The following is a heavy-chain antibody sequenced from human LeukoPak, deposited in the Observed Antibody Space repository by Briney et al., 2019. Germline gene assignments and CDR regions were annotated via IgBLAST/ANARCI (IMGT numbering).Heavy chain of an antibody. V-gene: IGHV4-4*07. CDR1: GGSINGYY. CDR2: IYNSESI. D-gene: IGHD6-13*01. J-gene: IGHJ5*02. Sequence: SETLSLTCTVSGGSINGYYWSWIRQPAGKGLEWIGRIYNSESINYNPSLKSRVTMSIDTTKSQFSLKLNSVTAADTAVYYCARDRSSSYTRDWFDPWGQGALVTVSS. CDR3: ARDRSSSYTRDWFDP.